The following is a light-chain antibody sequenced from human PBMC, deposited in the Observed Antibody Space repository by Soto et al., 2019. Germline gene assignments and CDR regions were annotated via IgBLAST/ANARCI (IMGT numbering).Light chain of an antibody. CDR2: GNS. J-gene: IGLJ1*01. CDR3: QSYDSSLSGYV. Sequence: HYVLTQPPSVSATPGLRVTISFTGNSSNIGAGYEVHWYQQLPGTAPLLLIYGNSNRPSGVPDRFSGSKSGTSASLAITGLQAEDEADYYCQSYDSSLSGYVFGTGTKVNVL. CDR1: SSNIGAGYE. V-gene: IGLV1-40*01.